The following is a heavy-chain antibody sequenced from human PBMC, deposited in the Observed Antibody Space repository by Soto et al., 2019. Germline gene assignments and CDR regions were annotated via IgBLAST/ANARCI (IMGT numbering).Heavy chain of an antibody. CDR2: VYRTGST. D-gene: IGHD6-13*01. V-gene: IGHV4-4*02. Sequence: QVQLQESGPGLVKPSGTLSLTCAVSGGSISTSNWWSWVRQPPGKGLEWIGEVYRTGSTNYNPSLGNRLTISVDKSKNQFSLKLTSVTAADTAVYYCARARATIAAAAIFDCWGQGTLVTVSS. CDR1: GGSISTSNW. CDR3: ARARATIAAAAIFDC. J-gene: IGHJ4*02.